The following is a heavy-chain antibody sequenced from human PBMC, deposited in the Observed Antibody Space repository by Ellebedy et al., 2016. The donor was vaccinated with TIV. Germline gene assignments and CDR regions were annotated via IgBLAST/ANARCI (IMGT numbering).Heavy chain of an antibody. D-gene: IGHD5-18*01. V-gene: IGHV3-48*01. CDR1: GFTFSSYS. CDR3: ARDLGYSHDAFHYGMDV. CDR2: ISSSSSVI. J-gene: IGHJ6*02. Sequence: GESLKISCAASGFTFSSYSMNWVRQAPGKGLEWVAYISSSSSVIYYGDSGKGRFTISRDNAKNSLYLQMSRLRVEDTAVYYCARDLGYSHDAFHYGMDVWGQGTTVTVSS.